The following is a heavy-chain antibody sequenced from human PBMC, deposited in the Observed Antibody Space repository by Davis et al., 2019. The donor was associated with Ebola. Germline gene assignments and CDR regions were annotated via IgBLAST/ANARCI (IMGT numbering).Heavy chain of an antibody. CDR2: IYSGGTT. V-gene: IGHV3-53*01. D-gene: IGHD6-25*01. CDR3: ARAVQGVAATVPYYFYGMDV. CDR1: GFSVSANY. J-gene: IGHJ6*04. Sequence: GESLKISCAASGFSVSANYMNWVRQAPGKGLEWVSVIYSGGTTYYADSVKGRFTISRDNSKNTLSLQMNSLRAEDTAVYHCARAVQGVAATVPYYFYGMDVWGKGTTVTVSS.